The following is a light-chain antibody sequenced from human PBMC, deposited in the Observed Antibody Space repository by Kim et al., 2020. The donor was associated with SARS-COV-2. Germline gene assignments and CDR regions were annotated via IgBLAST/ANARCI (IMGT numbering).Light chain of an antibody. J-gene: IGKJ2*01. Sequence: DIQMTQSPSSLSASVGDRVTITCRASQSITIYLNWYQQKPGKAPKFLIYTASNLQTGVPSRFSGSGSGTDFTLTISSLQPEDFAIYHCQQSYGTPYTFGQGTKLE. CDR2: TAS. CDR3: QQSYGTPYT. V-gene: IGKV1-39*01. CDR1: QSITIY.